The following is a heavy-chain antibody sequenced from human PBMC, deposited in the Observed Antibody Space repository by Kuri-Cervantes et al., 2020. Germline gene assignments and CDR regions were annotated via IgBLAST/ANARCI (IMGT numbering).Heavy chain of an antibody. Sequence: SETLSLTCTVSGGSISSSSYYWGWIRQPPGKGLEWIGSIYHSGSTYYNPSLKSRVTISVDRSKNQFSLKLSSVTAADTAVYYCAREYYYGSGRVDVWGQGTTVTVSS. CDR1: GGSISSSSYY. D-gene: IGHD3-10*01. CDR3: AREYYYGSGRVDV. J-gene: IGHJ6*02. CDR2: IYHSGST. V-gene: IGHV4-39*07.